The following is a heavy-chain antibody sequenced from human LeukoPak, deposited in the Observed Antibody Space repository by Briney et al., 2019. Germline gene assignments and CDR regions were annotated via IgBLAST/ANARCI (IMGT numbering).Heavy chain of an antibody. J-gene: IGHJ5*02. Sequence: ASVKVSCKASGYTFTSYDINWVRQATGQGLEWMGWMNSNSGNTGYAQKFQGRVTMTRNTSISTAYMELSSLRSEDTAVYYCARGRLWFGELWDWFDPWGQGTLVTVSS. D-gene: IGHD3-10*01. CDR1: GYTFTSYD. CDR3: ARGRLWFGELWDWFDP. V-gene: IGHV1-8*01. CDR2: MNSNSGNT.